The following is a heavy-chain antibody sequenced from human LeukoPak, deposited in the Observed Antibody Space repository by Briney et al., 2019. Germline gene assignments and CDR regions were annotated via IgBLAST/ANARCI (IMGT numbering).Heavy chain of an antibody. Sequence: GGSLRLSCAASGFTFSNYWMSWVRQAPGKGLEWVANIKEDGSEKYYVDSVTGRFTISRDNAKNSLYLQMNSLRAEDKAVYYCARTIRGYWGQGTLVTVSS. J-gene: IGHJ4*02. CDR1: GFTFSNYW. D-gene: IGHD3-10*01. CDR3: ARTIRGY. V-gene: IGHV3-7*01. CDR2: IKEDGSEK.